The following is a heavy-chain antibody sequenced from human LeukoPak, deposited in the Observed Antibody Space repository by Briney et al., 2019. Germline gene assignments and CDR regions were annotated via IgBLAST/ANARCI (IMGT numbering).Heavy chain of an antibody. J-gene: IGHJ6*02. D-gene: IGHD6-19*01. V-gene: IGHV3-7*01. CDR1: GFTFSSYW. Sequence: PGGSLRLSCAASGFTFSSYWMSWVRQAPGKGLEWVANIKQDGSEKYYVDSVKGRFTISRDNSKNPLYLQMNSLRAEDTAVYYCARDLQQWLEDYYYGMDVWGQGTTVTVSS. CDR3: ARDLQQWLEDYYYGMDV. CDR2: IKQDGSEK.